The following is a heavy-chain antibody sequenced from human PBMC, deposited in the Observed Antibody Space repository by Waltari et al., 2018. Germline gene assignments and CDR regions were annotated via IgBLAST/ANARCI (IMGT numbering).Heavy chain of an antibody. CDR3: ARAGAWYAFDI. D-gene: IGHD6-19*01. CDR1: GGSLSGYY. J-gene: IGHJ3*02. Sequence: QVQLPQWGAGLLKPSETLSPTCAVYGGSLSGYYWSWIRQPPWKVLEWIGEINHSGSTNYNPSLKSRVSISIDTSKNQFSLKLSSVTAADTAVYYCARAGAWYAFDIWGQGTMVTVSS. V-gene: IGHV4-34*01. CDR2: INHSGST.